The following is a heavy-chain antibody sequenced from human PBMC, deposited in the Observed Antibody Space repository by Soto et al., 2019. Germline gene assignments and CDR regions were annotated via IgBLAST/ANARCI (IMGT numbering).Heavy chain of an antibody. CDR1: GYSFSFYW. CDR3: ARKDKSGYFNWFDP. V-gene: IGHV5-51*01. CDR2: IFPSDSDT. D-gene: IGHD3-22*01. J-gene: IGHJ5*02. Sequence: GESLKISCKASGYSFSFYWIAWVRQMPGKGLEWMGIIFPSDSDTRYSPSFQGQVTISADRSTSTVFLQWASLKASDTAVYFCARKDKSGYFNWFDPWGQGTLVTVSS.